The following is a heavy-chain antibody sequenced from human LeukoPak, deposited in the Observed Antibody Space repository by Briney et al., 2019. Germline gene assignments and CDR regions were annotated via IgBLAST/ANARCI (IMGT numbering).Heavy chain of an antibody. CDR2: INSDGTT. V-gene: IGHV3-74*01. CDR3: ASAYYYRLPD. Sequence: GGSLRLSCAASGFTFSSYWMHWVRQAPGKGLVWVSRINSDGTTNYADSVKGRFTISRDNAKNTLYLQMNRLRAEDTALYYCASAYYYRLPDWGQGTLVTVSS. D-gene: IGHD3-10*01. J-gene: IGHJ4*02. CDR1: GFTFSSYW.